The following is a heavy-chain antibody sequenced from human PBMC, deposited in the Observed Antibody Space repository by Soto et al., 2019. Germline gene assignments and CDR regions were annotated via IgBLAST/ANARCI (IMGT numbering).Heavy chain of an antibody. J-gene: IGHJ5*02. CDR1: GYSFTNYW. Sequence: GESLKISCKGSGYSFTNYWISWVRRMPGKGLEWMGNIDPVDSYTNYGPSFQGHVTFSVDTSISTAYLQRSSLKASDTAMYYCARIESIARNWFDPWGQGTLVTVSS. D-gene: IGHD6-13*01. V-gene: IGHV5-10-1*01. CDR3: ARIESIARNWFDP. CDR2: IDPVDSYT.